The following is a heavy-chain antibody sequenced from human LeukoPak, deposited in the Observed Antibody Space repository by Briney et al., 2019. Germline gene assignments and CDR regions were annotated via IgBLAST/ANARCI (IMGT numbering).Heavy chain of an antibody. D-gene: IGHD6-19*01. CDR1: GFTFSSDS. CDR2: ISSSSSTI. Sequence: GGSLRLSCAASGFTFSSDSMNWVRQAPGKGREWVSYISSSSSTIYYADSVKGRFTISRDNAKNSLYLQMNSLRAEDTAVYYCARDSSEGGDGMDVWGQGTTVTVSS. CDR3: ARDSSEGGDGMDV. V-gene: IGHV3-48*01. J-gene: IGHJ6*02.